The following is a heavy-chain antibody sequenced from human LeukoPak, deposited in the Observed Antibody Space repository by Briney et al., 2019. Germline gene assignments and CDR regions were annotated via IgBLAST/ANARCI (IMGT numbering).Heavy chain of an antibody. Sequence: QSGGSLRLSCAASGFTFSSYAMSWVRQAPGKGLEWVSAISGSGGSTYYADSVKGRFTISRDNSKNTLYLQMNSLRAEDTAVYYCAKGVGAIYYFDYWGQGTLVTVSS. CDR2: ISGSGGST. CDR1: GFTFSSYA. J-gene: IGHJ4*02. D-gene: IGHD1-26*01. V-gene: IGHV3-23*01. CDR3: AKGVGAIYYFDY.